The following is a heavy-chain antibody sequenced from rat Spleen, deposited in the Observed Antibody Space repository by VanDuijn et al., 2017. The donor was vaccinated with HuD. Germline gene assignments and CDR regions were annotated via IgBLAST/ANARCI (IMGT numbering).Heavy chain of an antibody. CDR3: TIHGGLRNWFDS. V-gene: IGHV5S13*01. CDR2: ISTGGDIT. J-gene: IGHJ3*01. Sequence: EVQLVESGGGLMQPGRSLKLSCAASGFTFSNYDMAWVRQAPTKGLEWIASISTGGDITYYRYSVKGRFTVSRDDANKTHYLHMDSLRSEDTATYYCTIHGGLRNWFDSWGQGSLVTVSS. CDR1: GFTFSNYD. D-gene: IGHD1-11*01.